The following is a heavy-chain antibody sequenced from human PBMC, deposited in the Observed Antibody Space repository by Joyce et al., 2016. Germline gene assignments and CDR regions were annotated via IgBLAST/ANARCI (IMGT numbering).Heavy chain of an antibody. Sequence: EVQLVESGGGLVKPGGSLKLSCAASGFIFSSYSMNWVRQAPGKGREWVSSISMRSSYIYYADSVKGRFTISRDNAKNSLYLQMNSLRAEDTAVYYCARRSTDYDFWSGYYPENWFDPWGQGTLVTVSS. CDR1: GFIFSSYS. D-gene: IGHD3-3*01. CDR2: ISMRSSYI. V-gene: IGHV3-21*01. CDR3: ARRSTDYDFWSGYYPENWFDP. J-gene: IGHJ5*02.